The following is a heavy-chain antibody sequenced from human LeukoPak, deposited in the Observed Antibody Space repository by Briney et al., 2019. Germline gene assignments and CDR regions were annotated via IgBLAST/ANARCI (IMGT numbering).Heavy chain of an antibody. Sequence: GGSLRLSCAASGFTFRSYAMSWVRQAPGKGLEWASFISPSGDRTSNADSVEGRFTISRDNTRNTLYLQMNSLRDEDTGVYYCAIMHGYYDGSGFWVQWGQGTLVTVSS. D-gene: IGHD3-22*01. J-gene: IGHJ4*02. CDR3: AIMHGYYDGSGFWVQ. V-gene: IGHV3-23*01. CDR2: ISPSGDRT. CDR1: GFTFRSYA.